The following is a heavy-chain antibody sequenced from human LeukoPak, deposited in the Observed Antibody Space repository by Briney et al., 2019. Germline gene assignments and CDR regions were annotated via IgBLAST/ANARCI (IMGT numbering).Heavy chain of an antibody. V-gene: IGHV3-7*01. CDR2: IKQDGSEK. J-gene: IGHJ5*02. Sequence: PGGSLRLSCAASGFTFSGYWMSWVRQAPGKGLEWVANIKQDGSEKYYVDSVKGRFTISRDNAKNSLYLQMNSLRAEDTAVYYCARDRTGYSSGWFDPWGQGTLVTVSS. D-gene: IGHD6-19*01. CDR1: GFTFSGYW. CDR3: ARDRTGYSSGWFDP.